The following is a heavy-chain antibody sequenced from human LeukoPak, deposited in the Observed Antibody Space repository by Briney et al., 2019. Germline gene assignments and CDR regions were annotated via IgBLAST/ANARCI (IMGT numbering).Heavy chain of an antibody. J-gene: IGHJ6*03. CDR1: GGSLSSYY. D-gene: IGHD7-27*01. V-gene: IGHV4-59*12. Sequence: SETLSLTCTVSGGSLSSYYWSWIRQPPGKGLEWIGYIYYSGSTNYNPSLKSRVTISVDTSKNQFSLQLNSVTPEDTAVYYCARDPGDYYYYMDVWGKGTTVTVSS. CDR3: ARDPGDYYYYMDV. CDR2: IYYSGST.